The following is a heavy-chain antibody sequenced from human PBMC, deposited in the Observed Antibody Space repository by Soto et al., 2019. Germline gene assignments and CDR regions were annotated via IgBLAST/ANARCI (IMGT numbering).Heavy chain of an antibody. CDR2: VYPNDSYT. Sequence: PGESLKISCKASGYNFVEYWIGWVRQMPGKGLEWMGSVYPNDSYTNYSPSFQGHVTISADKSISTAYLQWSSLKASDTAMYYCARRNSSSRHLAGAFDIWGQGTMVTVSS. J-gene: IGHJ3*02. CDR1: GYNFVEYW. V-gene: IGHV5-10-1*01. CDR3: ARRNSSSRHLAGAFDI. D-gene: IGHD6-13*01.